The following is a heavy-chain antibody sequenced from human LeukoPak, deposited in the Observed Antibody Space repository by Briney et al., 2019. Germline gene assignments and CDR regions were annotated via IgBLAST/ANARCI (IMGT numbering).Heavy chain of an antibody. CDR3: ARGPRTGYCSGGSCYYYYGMDV. CDR2: ISSSGSTI. J-gene: IGHJ6*04. D-gene: IGHD2-15*01. Sequence: GGSLRLSSAASGFTFSSYEMNWVRQAPGKGLEWVSYISSSGSTIYYADSVKGRFTISRDNAKNSLYLQMNSLRAEDKAVYYCARGPRTGYCSGGSCYYYYGMDVWGKGTTVTVSS. V-gene: IGHV3-48*03. CDR1: GFTFSSYE.